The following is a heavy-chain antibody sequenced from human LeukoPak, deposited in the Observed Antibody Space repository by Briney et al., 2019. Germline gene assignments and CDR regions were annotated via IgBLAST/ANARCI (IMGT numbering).Heavy chain of an antibody. V-gene: IGHV1-2*02. CDR1: GYTFTNYG. J-gene: IGHJ4*02. CDR3: ARDQVGATTN. D-gene: IGHD1-26*01. CDR2: INPNSGGT. Sequence: ASVKVSCKASGYTFTNYGISWVRQAPGQGLEWMGWINPNSGGTNYAQKFQGRVTMTRDTSISTAYMELSRLRSDDTAVYYCARDQVGATTNWGQGTLVTVSS.